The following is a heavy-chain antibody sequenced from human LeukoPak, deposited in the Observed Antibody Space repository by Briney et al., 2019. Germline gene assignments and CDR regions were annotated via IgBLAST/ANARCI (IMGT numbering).Heavy chain of an antibody. J-gene: IGHJ3*02. CDR2: ISGSGGST. CDR3: ARGVRRRPDAFDI. V-gene: IGHV3-23*01. CDR1: GFTFGSYG. Sequence: GGTLRLSCAASGFTFGSYGMSWVRQAPGKGLEWVSAISGSGGSTYYADSVKGRFTISRDNSKNTLYLQMNSLRAEDTAVYYCARGVRRRPDAFDIWGQGTMVTVSS. D-gene: IGHD6-25*01.